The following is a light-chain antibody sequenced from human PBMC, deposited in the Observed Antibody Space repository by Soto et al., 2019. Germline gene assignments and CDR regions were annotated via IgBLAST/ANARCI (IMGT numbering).Light chain of an antibody. Sequence: EIVLTQSPGTLSSSPGERATXXXXXXQSVSSSYLAWYQXKPGQAXXLXXYGASSRVTGIPDRFSGSGSGTDFTLTTSRLEPEDFAVYYGQQSSTSGPLTFGGGTKVDIK. CDR3: QQSSTSGPLT. CDR1: QSVSSSY. J-gene: IGKJ4*01. V-gene: IGKV3-20*01. CDR2: GAS.